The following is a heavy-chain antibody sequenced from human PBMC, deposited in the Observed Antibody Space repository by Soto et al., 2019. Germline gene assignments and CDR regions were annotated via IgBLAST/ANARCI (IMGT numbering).Heavy chain of an antibody. CDR1: GFTFSTYW. V-gene: IGHV3-74*01. CDR3: ARGGLGAYWFDP. J-gene: IGHJ5*02. Sequence: EVQLVESGGGLVQAGASLRLSCAASGFTFSTYWMHWVRQAAGKGLMWLSRIKGDESATNYADSVEGRFTISRDNAKNTVYLQVNSLRVEDTAVYYCARGGLGAYWFDPWGQGTLVTVSS. D-gene: IGHD3-16*01. CDR2: IKGDESAT.